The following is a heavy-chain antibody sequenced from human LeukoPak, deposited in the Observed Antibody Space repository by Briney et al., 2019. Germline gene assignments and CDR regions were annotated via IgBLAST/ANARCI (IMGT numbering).Heavy chain of an antibody. V-gene: IGHV4-31*03. CDR2: IYYSGST. J-gene: IGHJ4*02. D-gene: IGHD3-22*01. CDR1: GGSISSGGYY. Sequence: PSETLSLTCTVSGGSISSGGYYWSWIRQHPGKGLEWIGCIYYSGSTYYNPSLKSRVTISVDTSKNQFSLKLSSVTAADTAVYYCAREGSSGKKTPVYFDYWGQGTLVTVSS. CDR3: AREGSSGKKTPVYFDY.